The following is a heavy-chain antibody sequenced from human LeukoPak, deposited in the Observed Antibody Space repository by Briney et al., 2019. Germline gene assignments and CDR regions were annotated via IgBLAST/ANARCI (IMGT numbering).Heavy chain of an antibody. CDR3: ARKKGIAVAGTRTRTYYGMDV. Sequence: GRSLRLSCAASGFTVSSNYMSWVCQAPGKGLEWGSVIYSGGSTYYADSVKGRFTISRDNSKNTLYLQMNSLRAEDTAVYYCARKKGIAVAGTRTRTYYGMDVWGQGTTVTVSS. CDR2: IYSGGST. D-gene: IGHD6-19*01. CDR1: GFTVSSNY. V-gene: IGHV3-53*01. J-gene: IGHJ6*02.